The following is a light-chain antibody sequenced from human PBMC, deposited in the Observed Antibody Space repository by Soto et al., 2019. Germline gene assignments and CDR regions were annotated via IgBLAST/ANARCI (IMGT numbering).Light chain of an antibody. CDR1: QSVSSY. CDR2: DAS. J-gene: IGKJ4*01. CDR3: QQRSNWPLT. V-gene: IGKV3-11*01. Sequence: EVMLTQSPATLSLYPGESATLSCRASQSVSSYLAWYQQKLGQAPRLLIYDASNRATGIPARFSGSGSGTDFTLTISSLEPEDFAVYFCQQRSNWPLTFGGGTKVEIK.